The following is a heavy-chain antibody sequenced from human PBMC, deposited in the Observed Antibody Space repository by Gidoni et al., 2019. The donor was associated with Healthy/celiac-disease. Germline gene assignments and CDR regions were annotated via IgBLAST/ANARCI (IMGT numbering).Heavy chain of an antibody. Sequence: QVQLQESGPGLVKPSATLSLTCTASGGSISSYYWSWIRQPPGKGLEWIGYIYYSGSTNYNPSLKSRVTISVDTSKNQFSLKLSSVTAADTAVYYCARHRLIYCSGGSCYSYDAFDIWGQGTMVTVSS. J-gene: IGHJ3*02. D-gene: IGHD2-15*01. V-gene: IGHV4-59*08. CDR3: ARHRLIYCSGGSCYSYDAFDI. CDR2: IYYSGST. CDR1: GGSISSYY.